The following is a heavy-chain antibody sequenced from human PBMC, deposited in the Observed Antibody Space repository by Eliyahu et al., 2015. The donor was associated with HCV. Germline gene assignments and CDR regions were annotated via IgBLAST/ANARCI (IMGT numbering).Heavy chain of an antibody. CDR2: ISGSGGST. J-gene: IGHJ3*02. V-gene: IGHV3-23*01. Sequence: EVQLLESGGGLVQPGGSLRLSCAASGFTFSSYAMSWXRQAPGKGLEWVSAISGSGGSTYYADSVKGRFTISRDNSKNTLYLQMNSLRAEDTAVYYCAKDRGGINYDSSGYYGDAFDIWGQGTMVTVSS. CDR3: AKDRGGINYDSSGYYGDAFDI. D-gene: IGHD3-22*01. CDR1: GFTFSSYA.